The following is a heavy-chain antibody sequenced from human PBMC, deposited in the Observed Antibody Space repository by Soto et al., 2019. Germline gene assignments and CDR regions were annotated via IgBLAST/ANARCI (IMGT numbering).Heavy chain of an antibody. J-gene: IGHJ4*02. CDR1: ELKFSDYG. CDR2: VSGGGATT. V-gene: IGHV3-23*01. Sequence: GGSIRLCWRASELKFSDYGRNWVSQDTGKGLEWVSTVSGGGATTYYADSVKGRFTISRDNFKSTLYLQMNSLRAEDTAIYYCAKGSGYSYEKFYFDSWGQGTQVTVSS. CDR3: AKGSGYSYEKFYFDS. D-gene: IGHD5-18*01.